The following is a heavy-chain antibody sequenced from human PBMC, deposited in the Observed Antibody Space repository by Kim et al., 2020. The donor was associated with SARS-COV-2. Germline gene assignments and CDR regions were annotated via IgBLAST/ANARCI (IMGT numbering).Heavy chain of an antibody. CDR3: ARGIVVVPGCFDY. J-gene: IGHJ4*02. Sequence: GGSLRLSCASSGFTFSSYAMHWVRQAPGKGLEWVAVISYDGSNKYYADSVKGRFTISRDNSKNTLYLQMNSLRAEDTAVYYCARGIVVVPGCFDYWGQGTLVTVSS. CDR1: GFTFSSYA. CDR2: ISYDGSNK. D-gene: IGHD3-22*01. V-gene: IGHV3-30*04.